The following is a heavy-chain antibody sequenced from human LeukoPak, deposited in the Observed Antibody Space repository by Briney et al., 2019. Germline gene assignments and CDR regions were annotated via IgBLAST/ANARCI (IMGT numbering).Heavy chain of an antibody. CDR3: ARSRYRSGGSCPPNWFDP. Sequence: GGSLRLSCAASGFTFSDYYMSWIRQAPGKGLEWVSYISSSGSTIYYADSVKGRFTISRDNAKNSLYLQMNSLRAEDTAVYYCARSRYRSGGSCPPNWFDPWGQGTLVTVSS. D-gene: IGHD2-15*01. V-gene: IGHV3-11*04. CDR1: GFTFSDYY. J-gene: IGHJ5*02. CDR2: ISSSGSTI.